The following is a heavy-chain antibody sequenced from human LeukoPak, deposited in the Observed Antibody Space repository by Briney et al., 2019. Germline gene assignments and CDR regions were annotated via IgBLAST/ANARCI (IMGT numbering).Heavy chain of an antibody. CDR2: FDGTGSHI. CDR1: GFTFSSYS. J-gene: IGHJ6*02. CDR3: ARFLSDGMDV. V-gene: IGHV3-21*04. Sequence: GSLRLSCAASGFTFSSYSMNWVRQAPGKGLEWISSFDGTGSHIYYADSVKGRFTISRDNAKNSLYLQMNSLRAEDTAVYYCARFLSDGMDVWGQGTTVTVSS.